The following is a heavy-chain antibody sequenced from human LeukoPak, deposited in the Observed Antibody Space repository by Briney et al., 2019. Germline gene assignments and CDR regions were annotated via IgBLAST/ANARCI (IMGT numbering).Heavy chain of an antibody. Sequence: GGSLRLSCAASGFTFSSYAMSWVRQAPGKGLEWVANIKQDGSEKYYVDSVKGRFTISRDNAKNSLYLQMNSLRAEDTAVYYCARDRSGWDYYYYYYMDVWGKGTTVTVSS. CDR2: IKQDGSEK. D-gene: IGHD6-19*01. V-gene: IGHV3-7*01. J-gene: IGHJ6*03. CDR3: ARDRSGWDYYYYYYMDV. CDR1: GFTFSSYA.